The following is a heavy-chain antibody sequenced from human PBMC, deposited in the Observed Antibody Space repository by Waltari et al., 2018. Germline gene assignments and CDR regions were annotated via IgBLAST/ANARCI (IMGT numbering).Heavy chain of an antibody. J-gene: IGHJ4*02. CDR3: VLFSSDFLGDC. V-gene: IGHV3-74*01. CDR1: GFTFSAYW. CDR2: INTYWTIT. Sequence: EVQLVESGGGLVQPGGSLRLSCAASGFTFSAYWMHWVRQAPGEGLVSVSSINTYWTITSYADSVKGRFTISRDNAKNTLFLQMNSLRAEDTAVYYCVLFSSDFLGDCWGQGTLVTVSS. D-gene: IGHD6-25*01.